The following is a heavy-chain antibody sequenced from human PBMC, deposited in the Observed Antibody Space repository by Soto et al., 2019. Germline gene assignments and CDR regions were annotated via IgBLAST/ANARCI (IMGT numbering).Heavy chain of an antibody. J-gene: IGHJ5*02. CDR2: IYYSGST. CDR1: GGSISSYY. Sequence: SETLSLTCTVSGGSISSYYWSWIRQPPGKGLEWIGYIYYSGSTNYNPSLKSRVTISVDASKNQLSLKLSSVTAADTAVYYCARGGVVGATDWFDPWGQGTLVTVSS. CDR3: ARGGVVGATDWFDP. V-gene: IGHV4-59*01. D-gene: IGHD1-26*01.